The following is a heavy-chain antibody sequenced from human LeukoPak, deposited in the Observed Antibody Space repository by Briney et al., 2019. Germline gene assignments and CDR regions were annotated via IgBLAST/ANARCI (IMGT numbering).Heavy chain of an antibody. CDR2: VSGTGGGT. CDR1: GFTFSTYV. CDR3: VKGSSDSRPYCFDS. J-gene: IGHJ4*02. Sequence: PGGSLRLSCAAYGFTFSTYVMIWVRQAPGKGLEWVSAVSGTGGGTYYADSVKGRFTISRDNSKSTLYLQMNSLRAEDTAVYYCVKGSSDSRPYCFDSWGQGTLVTVSS. V-gene: IGHV3-23*01. D-gene: IGHD3-22*01.